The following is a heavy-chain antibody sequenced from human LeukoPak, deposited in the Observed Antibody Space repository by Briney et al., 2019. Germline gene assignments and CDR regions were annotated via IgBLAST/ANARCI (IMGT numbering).Heavy chain of an antibody. V-gene: IGHV1-3*01. Sequence: KFQGRVTITRDTSASTAYMELSSLRSEDTAVYYCARPFSGSHIPLGYWGQGTLVTVSS. D-gene: IGHD1-26*01. CDR3: ARPFSGSHIPLGY. J-gene: IGHJ4*02.